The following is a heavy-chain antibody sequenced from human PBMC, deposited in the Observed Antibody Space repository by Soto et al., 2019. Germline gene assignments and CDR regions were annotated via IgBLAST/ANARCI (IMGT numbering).Heavy chain of an antibody. CDR2: IWNDGSNK. V-gene: IGHV3-33*01. J-gene: IGHJ6*02. D-gene: IGHD6-19*01. CDR1: GFTFNNYG. CDR3: ASRQIPPSRLGAAMARGGMDV. Sequence: QVQLVESGGGVVQPGGSLRLSCAASGFTFNNYGMHWVRQAPGKGLEWLAVIWNDGSNKYYANSVKGLFTSTRHNSKNRLDLQVTSLRAEDTGVAYWASRQIPPSRLGAAMARGGMDVWGEGATVTVS.